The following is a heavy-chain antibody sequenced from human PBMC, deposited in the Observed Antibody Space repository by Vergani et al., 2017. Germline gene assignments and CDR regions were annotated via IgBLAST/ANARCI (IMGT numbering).Heavy chain of an antibody. CDR3: ARSPIVGATEYAFDI. J-gene: IGHJ3*02. CDR2: IYSGGST. Sequence: EVQLVESGGGLVQPGGSLRLSCAASGFTVSSNYMSWVRQAPGKGLEWVSVIYSGGSTYYADSVKGRFTISRHNSNNTLYLQMNSLRAEDTAVYYCARSPIVGATEYAFDIWGQGTMVTVSS. D-gene: IGHD1-26*01. V-gene: IGHV3-53*04. CDR1: GFTVSSNY.